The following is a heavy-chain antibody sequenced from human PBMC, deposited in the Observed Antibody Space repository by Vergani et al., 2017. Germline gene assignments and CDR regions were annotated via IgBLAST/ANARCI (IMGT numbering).Heavy chain of an antibody. V-gene: IGHV3-74*03. J-gene: IGHJ5*01. CDR2: IKSDGSIT. CDR1: GFSFNSYW. D-gene: IGHD5-12*01. Sequence: DVHLAESGGGFFQPGGSLRLSCSASGFSFNSYWMHWVRQVPGKGLLWVSRIKSDGSITAYADSVKGRFTISRDNAQNTLYLQMNSLRVEDTGVYYCVRARCSGPCFMSNWFDSWGQGTLVIVSS. CDR3: VRARCSGPCFMSNWFDS.